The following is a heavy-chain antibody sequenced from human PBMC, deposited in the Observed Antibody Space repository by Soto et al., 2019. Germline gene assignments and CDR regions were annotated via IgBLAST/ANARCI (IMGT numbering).Heavy chain of an antibody. D-gene: IGHD4-4*01. V-gene: IGHV1-46*01. J-gene: IGHJ4*02. CDR3: ARYDYNRYYFAY. CDR1: GYTFSTYY. Sequence: GASVKVSWKASGYTFSTYYMHWVRQAPGQGYEWMGIINPSGGSTTYAQKFQGRVTMTRDTSTTTVYMELSNLKSEDTAVYYCARYDYNRYYFAYWGQGTLVTVSS. CDR2: INPSGGST.